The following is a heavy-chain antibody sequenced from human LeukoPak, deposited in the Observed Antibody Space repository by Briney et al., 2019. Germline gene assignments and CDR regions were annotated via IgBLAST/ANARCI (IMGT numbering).Heavy chain of an antibody. D-gene: IGHD6-6*01. CDR1: GFTFRHCV. CDR3: VRARIRARSGAFDV. J-gene: IGHJ3*01. V-gene: IGHV3-30*01. CDR2: ISYDETKK. Sequence: PGRSLRLSCVVSGFTFRHCVMHWVRQAPGKGLEWLAVISYDETKKFYADAVQGRFTISRDNSNYTLFLQMNSLTTDDAATYYCVRARIRARSGAFDVWGQGTKVTVSS.